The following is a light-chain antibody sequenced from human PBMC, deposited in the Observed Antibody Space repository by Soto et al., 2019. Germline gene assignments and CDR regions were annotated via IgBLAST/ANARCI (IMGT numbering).Light chain of an antibody. J-gene: IGKJ4*01. CDR2: GAS. CDR3: QQRSSCPLT. Sequence: IVLTQSPGTLSLSPGERATLSCRASQSVTTQLAWYQQKPGQAPRLIIHGASSRATGVPARFSGSGSGTDFTLTISSLEPEDFAVYYCQQRSSCPLTFGGGTKVDIK. CDR1: QSVTTQ. V-gene: IGKV3-11*01.